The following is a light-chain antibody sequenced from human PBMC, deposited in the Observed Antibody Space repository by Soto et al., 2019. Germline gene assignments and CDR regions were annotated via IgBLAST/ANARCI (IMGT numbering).Light chain of an antibody. J-gene: IGKJ5*01. CDR1: QSVTSF. V-gene: IGKV3-11*01. Sequence: EIVLTQSPAPLSLSPGERATPSCKTSQSVTSFLAWYQQRPGQAPRLLIHEASTRATGIPARFSGSGSGTDFTLTISSLEPEEFAFDYCQQRSNWPPGITLGQGTRLEI. CDR2: EAS. CDR3: QQRSNWPPGIT.